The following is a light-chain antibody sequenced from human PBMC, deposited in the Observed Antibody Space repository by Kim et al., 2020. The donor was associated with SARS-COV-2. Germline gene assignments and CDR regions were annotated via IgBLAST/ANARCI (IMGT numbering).Light chain of an antibody. CDR3: QHYKDYSLT. V-gene: IGKV1-5*01. CDR1: QSISAW. CDR2: DAS. Sequence: DIQMTQSPSTLPASVGYRVTITCRASQSISAWLAWYQQKPGKAPKLLIYDASSLQSGVPSRFSGSASGTEFTLTISSLQPDDFATYYCQHYKDYSLTFGGGTKVDIK. J-gene: IGKJ4*01.